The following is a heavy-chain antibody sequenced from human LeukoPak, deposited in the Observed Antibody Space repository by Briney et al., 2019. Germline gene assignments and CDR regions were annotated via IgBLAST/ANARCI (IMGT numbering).Heavy chain of an antibody. CDR2: INWNGGST. D-gene: IGHD3-22*01. J-gene: IGHJ4*02. Sequence: GGSLRLSCAASGFTFDDYGMSWVRQAPGKGLEWVSGINWNGGSTGYADSVKGRFTISRDNAKNSLYLQMNSLRAEDTALYYCARLGMGDSGGYYYHYFDYWGQGTLVTVSS. CDR1: GFTFDDYG. V-gene: IGHV3-20*04. CDR3: ARLGMGDSGGYYYHYFDY.